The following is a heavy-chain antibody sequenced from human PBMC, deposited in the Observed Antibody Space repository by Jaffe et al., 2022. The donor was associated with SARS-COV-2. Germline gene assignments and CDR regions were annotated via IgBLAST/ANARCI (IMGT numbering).Heavy chain of an antibody. CDR1: GYSINIGYF. Sequence: QVQLLQSGPGLVKPSETLSLTCKVSGYSINIGYFWGWLRQPPGKGLEWIGSIHHTGATYYNPSLQSRAFVSVNTSDNQFSLSLTSVTAADTAVYYCVRNYYGSGTNKVEASDLWGQGTMVTVSS. CDR3: VRNYYGSGTNKVEASDL. V-gene: IGHV4-38-2*02. CDR2: IHHTGAT. D-gene: IGHD3-10*01. J-gene: IGHJ3*01.